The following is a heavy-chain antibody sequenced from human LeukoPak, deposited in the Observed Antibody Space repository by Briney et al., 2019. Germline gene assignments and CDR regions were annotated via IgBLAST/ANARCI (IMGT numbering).Heavy chain of an antibody. Sequence: PGGSLRLSCAASGFTFSSYAMSWVRQAPGKGLEWVGRIKSRTDGGTTDFAAPVKGRFTISRDDSKNTLYLHMNSLKTEDTAVCYCNGIAASGHLDSWGQGTLVTVSS. CDR1: GFTFSSYA. V-gene: IGHV3-15*01. CDR3: NGIAASGHLDS. D-gene: IGHD6-13*01. CDR2: IKSRTDGGTT. J-gene: IGHJ4*02.